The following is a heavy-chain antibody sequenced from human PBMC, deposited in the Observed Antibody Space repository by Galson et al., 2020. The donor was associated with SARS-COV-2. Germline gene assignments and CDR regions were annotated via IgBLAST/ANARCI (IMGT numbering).Heavy chain of an antibody. V-gene: IGHV4-31*03. CDR1: GGSISSGGYY. CDR2: IYYSGST. J-gene: IGHJ4*02. CDR3: ARGSTWIPFDY. D-gene: IGHD5-12*01. Sequence: ASETLSLTCTVSGGSISSGGYYWSWIRQHPGKGLEWIGYIYYSGSTYYNPSLKSRVTISVDTSKNQFSLKLSSVTAADTAVYYCARGSTWIPFDYWGQGTLVTVSS.